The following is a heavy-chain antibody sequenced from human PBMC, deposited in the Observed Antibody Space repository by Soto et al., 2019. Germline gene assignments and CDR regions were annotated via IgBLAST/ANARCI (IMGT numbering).Heavy chain of an antibody. J-gene: IGHJ6*02. V-gene: IGHV5-10-1*01. D-gene: IGHD3-10*02. CDR3: ARQTPPHHSYVLDV. CDR1: GYIFSNYW. Sequence: ESLKISCKGSGYIFSNYWISWVRQMPGKGLEWMGKIDPSDSYVNYSPYFQGHVTISTDKSISTAYLQWSNLEASDTAIYYCARQTPPHHSYVLDVWGQGTTVTVSS. CDR2: IDPSDSYV.